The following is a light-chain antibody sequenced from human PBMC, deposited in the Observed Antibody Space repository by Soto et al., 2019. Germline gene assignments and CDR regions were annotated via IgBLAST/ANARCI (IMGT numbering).Light chain of an antibody. CDR3: SSYTSSSTLGV. CDR2: EVS. V-gene: IGLV2-8*01. Sequence: QSVLTQPPSASESPGQSVTISCTGTSGAVGGYDFVSWYQQYPGKAPKLLIYEVSKRPSGVPDRFSGSKSGNTASLTVSGLQPEDEADYYCSSYTSSSTLGVFGGGTKLTVL. CDR1: SGAVGGYDF. J-gene: IGLJ3*02.